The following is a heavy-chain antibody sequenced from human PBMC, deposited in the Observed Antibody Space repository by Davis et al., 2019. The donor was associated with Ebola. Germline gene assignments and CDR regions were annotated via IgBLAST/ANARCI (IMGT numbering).Heavy chain of an antibody. CDR3: ARDPLGQLVPYYYYGMDV. V-gene: IGHV3-30-3*01. D-gene: IGHD6-13*01. CDR1: GFTFSSYA. Sequence: GESLKISCAASGFTFSSYAMHWVRQAPGKGLEWVAVISYDGSNKYYADSVKGRFTISRDNSKNTLYLQMNSLRAEDTAVYYCARDPLGQLVPYYYYGMDVWGQGTTVTVSS. J-gene: IGHJ6*02. CDR2: ISYDGSNK.